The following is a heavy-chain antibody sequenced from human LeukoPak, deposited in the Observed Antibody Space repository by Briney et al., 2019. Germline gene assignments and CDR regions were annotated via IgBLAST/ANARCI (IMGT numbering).Heavy chain of an antibody. J-gene: IGHJ4*02. CDR1: GYTLTELS. CDR3: ATASPHCSSTSCYLCY. Sequence: ASVKVSCKVSGYTLTELSMHWVRQAPGKGIEWMGGFDPEDGETIYAQKFQGRVTMTEDTSTDTAYMELSSLRSEDTAVYYCATASPHCSSTSCYLCYWGQGTLVTVSS. D-gene: IGHD2-2*01. V-gene: IGHV1-24*01. CDR2: FDPEDGET.